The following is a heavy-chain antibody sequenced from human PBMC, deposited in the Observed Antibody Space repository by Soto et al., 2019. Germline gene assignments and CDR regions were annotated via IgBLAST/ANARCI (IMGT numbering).Heavy chain of an antibody. Sequence: ETLSLTCTVSGGSISSYYWSWIRQPPGKGLEWIGYIYYSGSTNYNPSLKSRVTISVDTSKNQFSLKLSSVTAADTAVYYCARAEGVPAAIPNWFDPWGQGTLVTVSS. CDR1: GGSISSYY. J-gene: IGHJ5*02. D-gene: IGHD2-2*02. CDR2: IYYSGST. CDR3: ARAEGVPAAIPNWFDP. V-gene: IGHV4-59*01.